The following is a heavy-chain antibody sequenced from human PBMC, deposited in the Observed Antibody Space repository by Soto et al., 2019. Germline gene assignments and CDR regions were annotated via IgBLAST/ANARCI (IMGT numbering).Heavy chain of an antibody. CDR1: GGSLSGYY. CDR2: INHSGST. Sequence: SETLSLTCAVYGGSLSGYYWNWIRQSPGKGLEWIGEINHSGSTNYTPSLKSRVTISVDTSKNQVSLKLSSVTAADTAVYYCARTTAFVSGTYPPAHFDYWGQGTRVTVSS. V-gene: IGHV4-34*01. D-gene: IGHD3-16*01. CDR3: ARTTAFVSGTYPPAHFDY. J-gene: IGHJ4*02.